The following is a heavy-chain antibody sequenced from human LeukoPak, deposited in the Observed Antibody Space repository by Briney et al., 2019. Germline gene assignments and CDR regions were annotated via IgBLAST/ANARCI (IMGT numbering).Heavy chain of an antibody. CDR2: IYYSGST. V-gene: IGHV4-59*01. D-gene: IGHD5-12*01. J-gene: IGHJ6*02. CDR1: GGSISSYY. CDR3: ASGYYDYWSRYYYGMDV. Sequence: PSETLSLTCTVPGGSISSYYWSCIRQPPGKGLEWIGYIYYSGSTNYNPYLKSRVTILVDTSKNQLSLKLSSVTAADTDVYYCASGYYDYWSRYYYGMDVWGQGTTVTVSS.